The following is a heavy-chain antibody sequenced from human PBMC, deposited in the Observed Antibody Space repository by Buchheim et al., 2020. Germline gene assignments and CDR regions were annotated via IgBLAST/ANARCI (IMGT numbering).Heavy chain of an antibody. CDR1: GGSISSGYYY. D-gene: IGHD4-11*01. V-gene: IGHV4-30-4*01. CDR2: IYYSGSA. Sequence: QVQLQESGPGLVKPSQTLSLTCTVSGGSISSGYYYWSWIRQSPGKGLEWIAYIYYSGSAYYNPSLKSRATLSVDTSKNQFSLRLNSVTAADTAVYYCARIDNDYINYKWFDPWGQGTL. CDR3: ARIDNDYINYKWFDP. J-gene: IGHJ5*02.